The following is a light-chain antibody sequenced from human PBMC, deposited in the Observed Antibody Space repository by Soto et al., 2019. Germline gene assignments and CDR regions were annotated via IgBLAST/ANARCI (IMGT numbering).Light chain of an antibody. CDR3: QQSYSTIT. Sequence: DIQMTPSPSSLSASVGDRVTITCRASQSISSYLNWYQQKPGKAPKLLIYAASSLQSGVPSRFSGSGSGTDFTLTISSLQPEDFATYYCQQSYSTITVGQGTRLEIK. V-gene: IGKV1-39*01. CDR1: QSISSY. J-gene: IGKJ5*01. CDR2: AAS.